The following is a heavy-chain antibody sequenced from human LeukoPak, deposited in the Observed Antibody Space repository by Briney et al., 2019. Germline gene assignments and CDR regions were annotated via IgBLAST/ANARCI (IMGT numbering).Heavy chain of an antibody. D-gene: IGHD3-22*01. Sequence: SETLSLTCTVSGGSISSYYWSWIRQPPRKGLEWIGYIYYSGSTNYNPSLKSRVTISVDTSKNQFSLKLSSVTAADTAVYYCARDRDYDSSGYYDYWGQGTLVTVSS. CDR2: IYYSGST. V-gene: IGHV4-59*12. CDR1: GGSISSYY. J-gene: IGHJ4*02. CDR3: ARDRDYDSSGYYDY.